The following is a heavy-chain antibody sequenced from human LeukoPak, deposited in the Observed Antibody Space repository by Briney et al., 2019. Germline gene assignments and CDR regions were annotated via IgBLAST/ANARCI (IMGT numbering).Heavy chain of an antibody. Sequence: QPGRSLRLSCAASGFTFDDYAMHWVRQAPGKGLEWVSGISWNSGSIGYADSVKGRFTISRDNAKNSLYLQMNSLRAEDTALYYCAKDYSSSWYGAFDIWGQGTMVTASS. D-gene: IGHD6-13*01. V-gene: IGHV3-9*01. CDR1: GFTFDDYA. CDR3: AKDYSSSWYGAFDI. J-gene: IGHJ3*02. CDR2: ISWNSGSI.